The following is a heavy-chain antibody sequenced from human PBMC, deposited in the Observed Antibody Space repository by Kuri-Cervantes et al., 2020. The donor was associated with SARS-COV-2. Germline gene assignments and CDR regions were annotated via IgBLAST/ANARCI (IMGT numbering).Heavy chain of an antibody. CDR3: ASTDTDPSQYMDV. CDR1: GFTFSSYW. D-gene: IGHD5-18*01. CDR2: IKQDGSEK. V-gene: IGHV3-7*01. Sequence: GGSLRLSCAASGFTFSSYWMSWVRQAPGKGLEWVANIKQDGSEKYYVDSVKGRFTISRDNSKNTLYLQMNSLRAEDTAVYYCASTDTDPSQYMDVWGKGTTVTVSS. J-gene: IGHJ6*03.